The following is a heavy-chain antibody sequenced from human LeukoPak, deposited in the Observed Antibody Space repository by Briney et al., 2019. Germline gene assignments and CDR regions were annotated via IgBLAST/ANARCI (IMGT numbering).Heavy chain of an antibody. V-gene: IGHV3-48*02. CDR3: ARPRDGYNHGAFDI. Sequence: GSLSLSCAASGFTFSSYSMNWVRQAPGKGLEWVAYISSSSTTIYYADSLKGRCTISRDNAKNSLYLQMSSLRDEDTAVYYCARPRDGYNHGAFDIWGQGTIVSVSS. CDR2: ISSSSTTI. CDR1: GFTFSSYS. J-gene: IGHJ3*02. D-gene: IGHD5-24*01.